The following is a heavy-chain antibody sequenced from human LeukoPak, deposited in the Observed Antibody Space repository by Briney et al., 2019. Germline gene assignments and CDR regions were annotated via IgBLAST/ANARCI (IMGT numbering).Heavy chain of an antibody. Sequence: PGGSLRLSCAASGFTFSSYGMHWVRQAPGKGLEWVAVIWYDGSNKYYADSVKGRFTISRDNSKNTLYLQMNSLRAEDTALYYCAKTLTTYYYGSGIIDYWGQGTLVTVSS. CDR1: GFTFSSYG. D-gene: IGHD3-10*01. CDR2: IWYDGSNK. CDR3: AKTLTTYYYGSGIIDY. V-gene: IGHV3-30*02. J-gene: IGHJ4*02.